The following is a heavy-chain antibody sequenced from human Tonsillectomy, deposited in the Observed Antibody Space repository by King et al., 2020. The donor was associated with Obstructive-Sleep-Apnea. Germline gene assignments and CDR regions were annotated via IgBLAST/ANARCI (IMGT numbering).Heavy chain of an antibody. CDR1: GYTFTSYY. V-gene: IGHV1-46*01. J-gene: IGHJ1*01. Sequence: VQLVESGAEVKKPGASVKVSCKASGYTFTSYYMHWVRQAPGQGLEWVGIINPSGCSTSYAQKFQGRVTMTRDTSTSTVYMELSSLRSEDTAVYYCVLLWFGESFAEYFQHWGQGTLVTVSS. CDR3: VLLWFGESFAEYFQH. CDR2: INPSGCST. D-gene: IGHD3-10*01.